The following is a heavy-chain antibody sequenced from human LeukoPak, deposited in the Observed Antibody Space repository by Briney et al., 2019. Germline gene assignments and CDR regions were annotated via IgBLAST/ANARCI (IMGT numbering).Heavy chain of an antibody. Sequence: PSETLSLTCTVSGGSISSYYWSWMRQAPGKGLEWIGYIYYSGSTNYNPSLKSRVTISVDTSKNRFSLKLSSVTAADTAVYYCARLGDSSSSNYFDYWGQGTLVTVSS. D-gene: IGHD6-13*01. CDR3: ARLGDSSSSNYFDY. CDR1: GGSISSYY. CDR2: IYYSGST. J-gene: IGHJ4*02. V-gene: IGHV4-59*01.